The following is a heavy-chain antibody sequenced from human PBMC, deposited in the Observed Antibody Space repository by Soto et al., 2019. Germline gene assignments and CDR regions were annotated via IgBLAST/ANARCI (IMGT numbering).Heavy chain of an antibody. CDR3: AKMNGPPH. V-gene: IGHV3-23*01. J-gene: IGHJ4*02. D-gene: IGHD2-8*01. Sequence: EVQLLESGGGLVQPGGSLRLSCAASGFTFSSYAMSWVRQAPGKGLEWVSAISGSGDRTYYADSVKGRFTISRDNSRNTLDMQMNSLRGEDTAGYFCAKMNGPPHWGQGTLVTVSS. CDR2: ISGSGDRT. CDR1: GFTFSSYA.